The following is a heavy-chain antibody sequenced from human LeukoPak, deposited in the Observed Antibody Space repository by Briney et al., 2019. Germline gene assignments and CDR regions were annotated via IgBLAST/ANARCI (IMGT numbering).Heavy chain of an antibody. CDR2: ISSNGGST. CDR3: VKAYGMDV. V-gene: IGHV3-64D*06. J-gene: IGHJ6*02. Sequence: GGSLRLSCSASGFTFSSYAMHWVRQAPGKGLEYASAISSNGGSTYYADSVKGRFTISRDNSKNTLYLQMSSLRAEDTAVYYCVKAYGMDVWGQGTTVTVSS. CDR1: GFTFSSYA.